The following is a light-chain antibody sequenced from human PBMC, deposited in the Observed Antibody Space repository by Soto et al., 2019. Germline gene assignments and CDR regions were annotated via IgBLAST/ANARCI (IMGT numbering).Light chain of an antibody. V-gene: IGKV3-20*01. J-gene: IGKJ4*01. CDR3: QQYGSSPLT. CDR1: QSVSSSY. Sequence: IVLTQSPGTLSLSPGERATLSCRASQSVSSSYLDWYQQKPGQPPRLLIYGASNRATGIPDRFSGSGSGTDFTLTITRLEPEDFAVYYCQQYGSSPLTFGGGTKVESK. CDR2: GAS.